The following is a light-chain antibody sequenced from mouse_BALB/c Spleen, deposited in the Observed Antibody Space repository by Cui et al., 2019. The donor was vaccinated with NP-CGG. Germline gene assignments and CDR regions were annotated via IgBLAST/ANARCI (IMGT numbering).Light chain of an antibody. CDR3: ALWYSNHWV. CDR1: PGPVTTNNY. V-gene: IGLV1*01. J-gene: IGLJ1*01. Sequence: HAVVTQEYALTTSPGETVTLTCRSSPGPVTTNNYANWVQEKPDHLFTGLIGGTNNRAPGVPARFSGSLIGDKVALTITGAQTEDEAIYFCALWYSNHWVFGGGTKLTVL. CDR2: GTN.